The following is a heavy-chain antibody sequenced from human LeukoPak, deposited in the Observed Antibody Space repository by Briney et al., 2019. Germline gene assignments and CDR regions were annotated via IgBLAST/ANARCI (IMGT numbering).Heavy chain of an antibody. CDR2: IYHSGST. D-gene: IGHD3-3*01. V-gene: IGHV4-34*01. Sequence: SETLSLTCAVYGGSFSGYYWSWIRQPPGKGLEWIGSIYHSGSTYYNPSLKSRVTISVDTSKNQFSLKLSSVTAADTAVYYCARAHYDFWSGYYTNNWFDPWGQGTLVTVSS. J-gene: IGHJ5*02. CDR1: GGSFSGYY. CDR3: ARAHYDFWSGYYTNNWFDP.